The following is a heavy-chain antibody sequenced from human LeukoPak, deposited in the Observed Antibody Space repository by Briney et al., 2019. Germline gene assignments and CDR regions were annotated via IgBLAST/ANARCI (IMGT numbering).Heavy chain of an antibody. J-gene: IGHJ4*02. Sequence: PGGSLRLSCAASGLTFSSHWMHWVRQAPGKGLEWVSGISWNSGSIDYADSVKGRFTISRDNAENSLYLQMNSLRVEDTAFYYCAKDNRRHYTSGPNPDSLHWGQGALVTVSS. CDR1: GLTFSSHW. CDR2: ISWNSGSI. V-gene: IGHV3-9*01. D-gene: IGHD6-19*01. CDR3: AKDNRRHYTSGPNPDSLH.